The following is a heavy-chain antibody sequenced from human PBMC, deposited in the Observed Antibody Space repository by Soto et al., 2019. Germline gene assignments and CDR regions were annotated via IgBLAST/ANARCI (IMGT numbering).Heavy chain of an antibody. CDR1: GFTVSSNY. J-gene: IGHJ4*02. D-gene: IGHD6-6*01. CDR3: ARSSGGYIEAREFDY. V-gene: IGHV3-66*01. Sequence: GGSLRLSCAASGFTVSSNYMNWVRQAPGKGLEWVSLINSGGNTHYADSVKGRFTISRDNSKNTLYLQMNSLRGDDTAVYYCARSSGGYIEAREFDYWGQGTLVTVSS. CDR2: INSGGNT.